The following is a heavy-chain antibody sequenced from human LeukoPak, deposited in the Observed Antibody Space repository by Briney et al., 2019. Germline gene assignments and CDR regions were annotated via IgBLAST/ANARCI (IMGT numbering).Heavy chain of an antibody. Sequence: GGSLRLSCAASGFTFSDYYMSWIRQAPGKGLEWVSYISSSGSTIYYTDSVKGRFTISRDNAKNTLYLQMNGLRAEDTAVYYCARDLVVTSAYWGQGTLVTVSS. CDR3: ARDLVVTSAY. CDR1: GFTFSDYY. J-gene: IGHJ4*02. D-gene: IGHD2-2*01. V-gene: IGHV3-11*04. CDR2: ISSSGSTI.